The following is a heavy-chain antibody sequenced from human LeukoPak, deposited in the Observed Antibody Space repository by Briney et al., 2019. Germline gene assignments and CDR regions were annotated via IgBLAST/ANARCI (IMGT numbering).Heavy chain of an antibody. CDR3: ARDFAPYYFDY. D-gene: IGHD3-3*01. V-gene: IGHV4-61*01. CDR1: GGSVSSGSFY. J-gene: IGHJ4*02. CDR2: IYYSGST. Sequence: KASETLSLTCTVSGGSVSSGSFYWTWIRQPPGKGLEWIGYIYYSGSTNYNPSLESRVTLSVDTSKDQFSLKLNSVTAADTAVYYCARDFAPYYFDYWGQGTLVTVSS.